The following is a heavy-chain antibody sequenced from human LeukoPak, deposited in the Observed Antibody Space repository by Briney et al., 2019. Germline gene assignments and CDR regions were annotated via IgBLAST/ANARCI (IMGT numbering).Heavy chain of an antibody. Sequence: SETLSLTCTASGGSISSSSYYWGWIRQPPGKGLEWIGSIYYSGSTYYNPSLKSRVTISVDTSKNQFSLKLSSVTAADTAVYYCARVVAAAGNNWFDPWGQGTLVTVSS. CDR2: IYYSGST. D-gene: IGHD6-13*01. J-gene: IGHJ5*02. V-gene: IGHV4-39*07. CDR1: GGSISSSSYY. CDR3: ARVVAAAGNNWFDP.